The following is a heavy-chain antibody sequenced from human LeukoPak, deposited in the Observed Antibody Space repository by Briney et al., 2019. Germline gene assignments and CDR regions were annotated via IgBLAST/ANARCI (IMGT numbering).Heavy chain of an antibody. D-gene: IGHD3-22*01. CDR2: ISSSSSYI. V-gene: IGHV3-21*01. CDR1: GFTFSSYS. J-gene: IGHJ4*02. CDR3: AREIAYYYDSSGYYY. Sequence: GGSLRLSCAASGFTFSSYSMNWVRQAPGKGLEWVSSISSSSSYIYYADSVKGRFTISRDNAKNSLYLQMNSLRAEDTAVYYCAREIAYYYDSSGYYYWGQGTLVTVSS.